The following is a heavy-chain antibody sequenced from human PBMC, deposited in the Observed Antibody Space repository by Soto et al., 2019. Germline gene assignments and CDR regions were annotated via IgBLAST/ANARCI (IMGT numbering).Heavy chain of an antibody. D-gene: IGHD7-27*01. V-gene: IGHV1-46*01. CDR2: INPSAGST. J-gene: IGHJ4*02. Sequence: ASVKVSCKASGYTFTSYYMHWVRQAPGQGLEWMGIINPSAGSTNYAQKFQGRVTMTRDTSTSTVYMELSSLRSEDTALYYCARARTGDFDYWGQGTLVTVSS. CDR3: ARARTGDFDY. CDR1: GYTFTSYY.